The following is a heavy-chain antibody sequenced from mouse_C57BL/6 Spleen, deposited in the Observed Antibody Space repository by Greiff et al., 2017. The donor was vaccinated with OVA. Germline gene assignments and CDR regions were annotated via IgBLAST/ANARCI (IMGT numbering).Heavy chain of an antibody. CDR2: IDPENGDT. CDR3: TFNLAWFAY. J-gene: IGHJ3*01. V-gene: IGHV14-4*01. D-gene: IGHD6-1*01. CDR1: GFNIKDDY. Sequence: EVKLMESGAELVRPGASVKLSCTASGFNIKDDYMHWVKQRPEQGLEWIGWIDPENGDTEYASKFQGKATITADTSSNTAYLQLSSLTSEDTAVYYCTFNLAWFAYWGQGTLVTVSA.